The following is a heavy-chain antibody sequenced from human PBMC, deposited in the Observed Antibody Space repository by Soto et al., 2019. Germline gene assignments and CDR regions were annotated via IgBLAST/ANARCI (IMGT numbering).Heavy chain of an antibody. V-gene: IGHV1-18*01. Sequence: ASVKVSCXASGYTFTSYGISWVRQAPGQGLEWMGWISAYNGNTNYAQKLQGRVTMTTDTSTSTAYMELRSLRSDDTAVYYCARDLTMTTVTTCDYWGQGTLVTVSS. D-gene: IGHD4-17*01. CDR1: GYTFTSYG. CDR2: ISAYNGNT. J-gene: IGHJ4*02. CDR3: ARDLTMTTVTTCDY.